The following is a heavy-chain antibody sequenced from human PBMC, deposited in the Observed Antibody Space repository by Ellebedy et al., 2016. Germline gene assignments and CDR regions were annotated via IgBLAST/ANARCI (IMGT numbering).Heavy chain of an antibody. J-gene: IGHJ4*02. Sequence: ASVKVSCXASGHTFTSYAFSWVRQAPGQGLAWMGWISAYNGNTNYAQKFRGRVTMTTDTSTTTVYMELRSLTSDDTAVYYCARALSRWYFDYWGQGTLVTVSS. V-gene: IGHV1-18*04. CDR1: GHTFTSYA. CDR3: ARALSRWYFDY. CDR2: ISAYNGNT. D-gene: IGHD4-23*01.